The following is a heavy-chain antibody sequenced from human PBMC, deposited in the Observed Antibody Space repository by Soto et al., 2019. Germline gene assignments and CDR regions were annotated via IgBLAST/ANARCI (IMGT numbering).Heavy chain of an antibody. J-gene: IGHJ6*02. CDR1: GFTFNTYG. CDR2: ISYDGSNK. V-gene: IGHV3-30*18. CDR3: AKGQHCSSTSCYFYYYGMDV. D-gene: IGHD2-2*01. Sequence: QVQLVESGGGVVQPGRSLRLSCAASGFTFNTYGMHWVRQSPGKGLEWVAVISYDGSNKHYADSVKGRLTISRDNSKNTLYLKMNSLRAEDTAVYYCAKGQHCSSTSCYFYYYGMDVWGQGTTVAVSS.